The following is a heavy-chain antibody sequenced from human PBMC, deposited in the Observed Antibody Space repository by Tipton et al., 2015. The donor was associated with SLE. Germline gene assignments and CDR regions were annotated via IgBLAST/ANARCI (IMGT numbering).Heavy chain of an antibody. V-gene: IGHV3-53*01. CDR3: AGEWELRHYFDY. J-gene: IGHJ4*02. D-gene: IGHD1-26*01. CDR2: IYSGGST. Sequence: SLRLSCAASGFTVSSNYMSWVRQAPGKGLEWVSVIYSGGSTYYADSVKGRFTISRHNSKNTLYLQMSSLRADDTAVYYCAGEWELRHYFDYWGQGTLVTVSS. CDR1: GFTVSSNY.